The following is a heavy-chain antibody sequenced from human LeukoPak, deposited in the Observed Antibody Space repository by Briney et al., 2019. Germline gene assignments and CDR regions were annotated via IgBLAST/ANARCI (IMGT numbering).Heavy chain of an antibody. Sequence: GGSLRLSCAASGFTFSSYAMSWVRQAPGKGLEGVSSISGSGGSTYYADYVKGRFTISRDNSKNTLDLQMNSLRAEDTAVYYCAKSSLVTPYDYWGQGTLVSVSS. CDR2: ISGSGGST. J-gene: IGHJ4*02. CDR1: GFTFSSYA. CDR3: AKSSLVTPYDY. V-gene: IGHV3-23*01. D-gene: IGHD2-15*01.